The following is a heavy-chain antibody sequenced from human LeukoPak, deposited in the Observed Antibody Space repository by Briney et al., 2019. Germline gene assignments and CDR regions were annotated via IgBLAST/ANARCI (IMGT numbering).Heavy chain of an antibody. Sequence: ASVKVSCKASGYTFTGYGISWVRQAPGQGLEWMGWFSAYNGNTNYAQKLQGRVTMTTDTSTSTAYMELRSLRSDDTAVYYCARAPYYDFWSGYSKYYFDYWGQGTLVTVSS. D-gene: IGHD3-3*01. J-gene: IGHJ4*02. CDR2: FSAYNGNT. CDR1: GYTFTGYG. CDR3: ARAPYYDFWSGYSKYYFDY. V-gene: IGHV1-18*01.